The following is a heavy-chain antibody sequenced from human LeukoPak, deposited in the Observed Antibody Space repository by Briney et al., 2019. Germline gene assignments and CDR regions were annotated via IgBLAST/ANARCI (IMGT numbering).Heavy chain of an antibody. D-gene: IGHD6-13*01. V-gene: IGHV1-69*13. Sequence: ASVKVSCKASGGTFSSYAISWVRRAPGQGLEWMGGIIPIFGTANYAQKFQGRVTITADESTSTAYMELSSLRSEDTAVYYCARAMASIAAVGTNYYYYMDVWGKGTTVTVSS. CDR2: IIPIFGTA. CDR3: ARAMASIAAVGTNYYYYMDV. CDR1: GGTFSSYA. J-gene: IGHJ6*03.